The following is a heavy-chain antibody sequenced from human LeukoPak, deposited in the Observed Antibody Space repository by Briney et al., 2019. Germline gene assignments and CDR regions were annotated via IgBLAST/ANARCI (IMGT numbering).Heavy chain of an antibody. D-gene: IGHD2-15*01. CDR1: GYTFTSYD. J-gene: IGHJ4*02. Sequence: ASVTVSCKASGYTFTSYDISWVRQPTGQGLEWMGWINPNSGHTGYAQKFQGRVTMTRNTSITTAYMELSSLTSEDTAVYYCARGAPGSYCSGGSCPYFDYWGQGTLVSVSS. V-gene: IGHV1-8*01. CDR3: ARGAPGSYCSGGSCPYFDY. CDR2: INPNSGHT.